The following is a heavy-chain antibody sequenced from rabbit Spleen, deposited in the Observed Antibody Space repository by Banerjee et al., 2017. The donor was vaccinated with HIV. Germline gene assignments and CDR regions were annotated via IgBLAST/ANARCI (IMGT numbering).Heavy chain of an antibody. J-gene: IGHJ6*01. Sequence: QLVESGGGLVQPGESLTLSCKASGFDFSSYYMSWVRQAPGKGLEWIGYISAGRGITYYASWAKGRFTISRENAQNTLYLQLNSLTAADTATYFCLRGVVSESFDCHLWGPGTLVTVS. V-gene: IGHV1S7*01. CDR2: ISAGRGIT. D-gene: IGHD4-1*01. CDR1: GFDFSSYY. CDR3: LRGVVSESFDCHL.